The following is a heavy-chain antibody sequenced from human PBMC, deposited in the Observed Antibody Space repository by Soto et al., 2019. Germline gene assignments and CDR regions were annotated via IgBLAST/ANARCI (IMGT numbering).Heavy chain of an antibody. CDR3: ASRAAAAGKRGYFQH. J-gene: IGHJ1*01. CDR2: IIPIFGTA. D-gene: IGHD6-13*01. CDR1: GGTFSSYA. V-gene: IGHV1-69*01. Sequence: QVQLVQSGAEVKKPGSSVKVSCKASGGTFSSYAISWVRQAPGQGLEWMGGIIPIFGTANYAQKFQGRVMLTSDEPTGTAYMELSRLRCEDTAVYYCASRAAAAGKRGYFQHWGQCTLVT.